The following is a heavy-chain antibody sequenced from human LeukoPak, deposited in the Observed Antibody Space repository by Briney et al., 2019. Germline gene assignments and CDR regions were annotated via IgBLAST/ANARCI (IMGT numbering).Heavy chain of an antibody. J-gene: IGHJ5*02. CDR3: ARVLAAAGNNWFDP. CDR1: GGSISSGGYS. Sequence: PSQTLSLTCAVSGGSISSGGYSWSWIRQPPGKGLEWIAYMYYTGNTYYNPSLKSRVTISADTSKNQFSLKLSSVTAADTAMYYCARVLAAAGNNWFDPWGQGTLVTVSS. CDR2: MYYTGNT. V-gene: IGHV4-30-4*07. D-gene: IGHD6-13*01.